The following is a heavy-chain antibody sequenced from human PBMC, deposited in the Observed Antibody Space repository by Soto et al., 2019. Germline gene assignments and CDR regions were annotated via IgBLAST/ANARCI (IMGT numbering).Heavy chain of an antibody. V-gene: IGHV1-3*01. D-gene: IGHD3-3*01. Sequence: ASVKVSCKASGYTFTSYAMHWVRQAPGQRLERMGWINAGNGNTKYSQKFQGRVTITRATPASTAYMELGSLRSEDTAVYYCARDTDPYYDVWSGRIYYYYGMDVWGQGTTVPVSS. CDR2: INAGNGNT. CDR1: GYTFTSYA. J-gene: IGHJ6*02. CDR3: ARDTDPYYDVWSGRIYYYYGMDV.